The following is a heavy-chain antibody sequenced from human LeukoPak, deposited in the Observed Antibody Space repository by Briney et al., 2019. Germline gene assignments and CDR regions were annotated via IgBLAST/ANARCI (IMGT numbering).Heavy chain of an antibody. CDR1: GGSISSSTTYY. CDR3: AREGTILDETQDYYYYMDV. J-gene: IGHJ6*03. D-gene: IGHD3-9*01. V-gene: IGHV4-39*07. CDR2: VYYSGST. Sequence: PSETLSLTCTVSGGSISSSTTYYWGWIRQPPGKGLEWMGSVYYSGSTNYNPSLKSRVTISVDKSKNQFSLKLSSVTAADTAVYYCAREGTILDETQDYYYYMDVWGKGTTVTVSS.